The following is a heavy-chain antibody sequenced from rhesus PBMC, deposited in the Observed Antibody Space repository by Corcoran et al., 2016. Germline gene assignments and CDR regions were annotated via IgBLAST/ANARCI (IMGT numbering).Heavy chain of an antibody. D-gene: IGHD5-24*01. CDR1: GGSINASYR. CDR2: IYGSIRST. CDR3: ASTVGPVVY. Sequence: QVQLQESGPGVVKPSETLSLTCAVSGGSINASYRLSWIRQPPGKGLEWIGYIYGSIRSTNFNPSLRGRVTISKDTSKKQFSLKLTSVTAADTAVYYCASTVGPVVYWGQGVLVTVSS. V-gene: IGHV4S10*01. J-gene: IGHJ4*01.